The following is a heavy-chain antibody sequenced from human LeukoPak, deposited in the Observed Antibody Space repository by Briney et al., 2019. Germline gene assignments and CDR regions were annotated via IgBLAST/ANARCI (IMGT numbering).Heavy chain of an antibody. CDR3: ARDLGDTSGYYGEY. CDR1: GYTFTSYY. CDR2: INPSGGST. J-gene: IGHJ4*02. D-gene: IGHD3-22*01. V-gene: IGHV1-46*01. Sequence: ASVKVSCKASGYTFTSYYMHWVRQAPGQGLEWMGIINPSGGSTNYAQKFLGRVTMTRDTSTRTVYMELSSLTSEDTAVYYCARDLGDTSGYYGEYWGQGTLVTVSS.